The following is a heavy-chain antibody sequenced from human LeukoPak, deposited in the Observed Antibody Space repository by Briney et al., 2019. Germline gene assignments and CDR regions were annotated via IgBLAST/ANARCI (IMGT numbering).Heavy chain of an antibody. D-gene: IGHD1-26*01. CDR1: GFTFSSYG. CDR2: IRYDGSNK. Sequence: GGSLRLSCAASGFTFSSYGMHWVRQAPGKGLEWVAFIRYDGSNKYYADSVKGRFTISRDNSKNTLYLQMNSLRAEDTAVYYCAKGVGAKDYFDYWGQGTLVTVSS. J-gene: IGHJ4*02. CDR3: AKGVGAKDYFDY. V-gene: IGHV3-30*02.